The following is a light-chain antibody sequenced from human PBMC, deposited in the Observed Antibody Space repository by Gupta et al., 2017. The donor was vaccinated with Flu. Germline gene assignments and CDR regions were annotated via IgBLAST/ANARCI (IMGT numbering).Light chain of an antibody. CDR3: QQRSDLPMYT. J-gene: IGKJ2*01. Sequence: EIVLTQSPVTLSLSPGERAVLSCRASQSVGNYLAWYQQRPGQAPRLLMIDASKRAAGIPARFIGSGYGKDLTLTITTREQEDFAVYYCQQRSDLPMYTFGQGTKLEIK. CDR2: DAS. CDR1: QSVGNY. V-gene: IGKV3-11*01.